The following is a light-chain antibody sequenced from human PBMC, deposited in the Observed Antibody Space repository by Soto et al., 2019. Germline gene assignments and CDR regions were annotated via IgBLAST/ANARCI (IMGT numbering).Light chain of an antibody. J-gene: IGLJ3*02. Sequence: QSALTQPRSVSGSPGQSVTISCTGTSSDVGVYNYVSWCQQHPGKAPKFMIYDVSKRPSGVPDRFSGSKSGNTASLTISGLQVEDEADYYCCSYAGSYSWVFGGGTKLTVL. CDR3: CSYAGSYSWV. CDR2: DVS. CDR1: SSDVGVYNY. V-gene: IGLV2-11*01.